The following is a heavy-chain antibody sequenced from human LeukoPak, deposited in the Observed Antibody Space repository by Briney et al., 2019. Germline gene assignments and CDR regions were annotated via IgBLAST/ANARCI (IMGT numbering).Heavy chain of an antibody. D-gene: IGHD1-26*01. CDR2: MNPNSGNT. J-gene: IGHJ6*03. V-gene: IGHV1-8*03. CDR1: GYTFTSYD. Sequence: GASVKVSCKASGYTFTSYDINWVRQATGQGLEWMGWMNPNSGNTGYAQKLQGRVTITRNTSISTAYMELSSLRSEDTAVYYCARAAEGGYYYYYYYMDVWGKGTTVTVSS. CDR3: ARAAEGGYYYYYYYMDV.